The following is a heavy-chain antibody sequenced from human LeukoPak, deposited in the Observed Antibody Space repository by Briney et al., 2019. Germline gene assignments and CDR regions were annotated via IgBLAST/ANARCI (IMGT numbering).Heavy chain of an antibody. CDR1: GFTFSSYW. CDR2: IKQDGSEK. V-gene: IGHV3-7*01. J-gene: IGHJ4*02. Sequence: GGSLRLSCAASGFTFSSYWMSWVRQAPGKGLEWVANIKQDGSEKYYVDSVKGRFTISRDNAKNSLYLQMNSLRAEDTAVYYCAKDRFDYGDYFDYWGQGTLVTVSS. CDR3: AKDRFDYGDYFDY. D-gene: IGHD4-17*01.